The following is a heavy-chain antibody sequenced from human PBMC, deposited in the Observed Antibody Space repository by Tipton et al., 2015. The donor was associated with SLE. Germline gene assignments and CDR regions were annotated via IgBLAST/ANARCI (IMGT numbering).Heavy chain of an antibody. V-gene: IGHV4-59*01. CDR1: GGPTSSYY. CDR3: ARTSGSHGNYYFDS. Sequence: TLSLTCTVSGGPTSSYYWSWIRQPPGKGLEWLGYIYYNGRTNYNPSLKSRVSISIDTSKNQFSLKVTSVTAADTAVYYCARTSGSHGNYYFDSWGQGTLVTVSS. D-gene: IGHD1-26*01. CDR2: IYYNGRT. J-gene: IGHJ4*02.